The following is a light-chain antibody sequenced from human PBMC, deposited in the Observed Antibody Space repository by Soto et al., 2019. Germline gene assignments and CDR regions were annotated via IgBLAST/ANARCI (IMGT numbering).Light chain of an antibody. J-gene: IGKJ3*01. Sequence: EIVLTQSPGTLSLSPGERATLSCRASQSVRSSYLAWYQQKPGQAPRLLIYGASSRATGIPDRFSGSGSGTDFPITISRLEPEDFAVYYCQQYGRSPRYTFGPGTIVDIK. V-gene: IGKV3-20*01. CDR1: QSVRSSY. CDR2: GAS. CDR3: QQYGRSPRYT.